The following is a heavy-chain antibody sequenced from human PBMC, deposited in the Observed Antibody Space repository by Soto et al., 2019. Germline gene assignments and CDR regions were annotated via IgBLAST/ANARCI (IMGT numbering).Heavy chain of an antibody. CDR1: GFAFSSSW. Sequence: LRLSCAASGFAFSSSWMSWVRQAPGKGLEWVANIKEDGSEKDYVDPVKGRFTITRDNAKNSLYLQMNNLRAEDTAVYFCTRKRFGMDVWGQGTTVTVSS. V-gene: IGHV3-7*03. CDR3: TRKRFGMDV. CDR2: IKEDGSEK. J-gene: IGHJ6*02.